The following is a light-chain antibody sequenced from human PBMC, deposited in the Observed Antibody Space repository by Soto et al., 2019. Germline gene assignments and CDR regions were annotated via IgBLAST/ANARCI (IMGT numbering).Light chain of an antibody. CDR2: DAS. Sequence: DIQMTQSPSSLSASVGDRVTITCQASQDISNYLNWYQQKPGKAPKLLIYDASNLETGVPSRFIGNGSGTDFSFTIGSLYTLSIAKYICRQCDNLAPFTFGPGTKVDIK. J-gene: IGKJ3*01. V-gene: IGKV1-33*01. CDR3: RQCDNLAPFT. CDR1: QDISNY.